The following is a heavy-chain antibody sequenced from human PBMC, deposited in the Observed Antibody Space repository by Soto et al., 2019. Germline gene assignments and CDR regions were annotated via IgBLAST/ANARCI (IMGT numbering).Heavy chain of an antibody. CDR3: ARGTYYYDSSGYQYFDY. Sequence: GASVKVSCKASGGTFSSYAISWVRQAPGQGLEWMGGIIPIFGTANYAQKFQGRVTITADKSTSTAYMELSSLRSEDTAVYYCARGTYYYDSSGYQYFDYWGQGTLVTVSS. CDR2: IIPIFGTA. J-gene: IGHJ4*02. V-gene: IGHV1-69*06. CDR1: GGTFSSYA. D-gene: IGHD3-22*01.